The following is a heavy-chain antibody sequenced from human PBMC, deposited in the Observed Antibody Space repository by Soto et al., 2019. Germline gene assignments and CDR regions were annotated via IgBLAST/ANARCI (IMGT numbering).Heavy chain of an antibody. J-gene: IGHJ4*02. CDR2: IYYSGST. CDR3: ARRDIGVDY. Sequence: SETLSLTCTVSTGSISSSSYDWGWIRQPPGKGLEWIGSIYYSGSTYNNPSLKSRVTISVETSKNKFYLKLGSVCAADSAVYYCARRDIGVDYWGQGTLVTVSS. CDR1: TGSISSSSYD. D-gene: IGHD5-12*01. V-gene: IGHV4-39*01.